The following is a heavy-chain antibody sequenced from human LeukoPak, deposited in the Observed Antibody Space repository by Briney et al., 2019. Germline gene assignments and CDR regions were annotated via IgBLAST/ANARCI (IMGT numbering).Heavy chain of an antibody. J-gene: IGHJ3*02. CDR2: ITSSSNYI. CDR3: ARISIHDAFDI. V-gene: IGHV3-21*01. D-gene: IGHD6-6*01. CDR1: GFTFSSYE. Sequence: GGSLRLSCAASGFTFSSYEMNWVRQAPGKGLEWLSSITSSSNYIYYADSVRGRFTISRDNAKNSLYLQMNSLRAEDTAVYYCARISIHDAFDIWGQGTMVTVSS.